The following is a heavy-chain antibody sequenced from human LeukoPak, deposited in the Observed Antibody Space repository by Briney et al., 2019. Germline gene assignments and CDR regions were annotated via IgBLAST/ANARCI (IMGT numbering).Heavy chain of an antibody. CDR1: GFTFSSYA. Sequence: PGGSLRLSCAASGFTFSSYAMSWVRQAPGKGLEWVSAISCSGGSTYYADSVKGRFTISRDNSKNTLYLQMNSLRAEDTAVYYCAKVEVGYYDSSGYYYYLAYWGQGTLVTVSS. V-gene: IGHV3-23*01. CDR3: AKVEVGYYDSSGYYYYLAY. J-gene: IGHJ4*02. CDR2: ISCSGGST. D-gene: IGHD3-22*01.